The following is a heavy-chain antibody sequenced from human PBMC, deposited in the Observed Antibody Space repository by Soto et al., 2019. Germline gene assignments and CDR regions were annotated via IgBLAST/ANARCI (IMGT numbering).Heavy chain of an antibody. J-gene: IGHJ4*02. CDR3: ARGGDWKFDY. V-gene: IGHV3-48*01. CDR1: GFTFSSYS. Sequence: PGGSLRLSCAASGFTFSSYSMNWVRQAPGKGLEWVSYISSSSSTIYYADSVKGRFTICRDNAKNSLYLQMNSLRAADTAIYYCARGGDWKFDYWGQGSLVTVSS. CDR2: ISSSSSTI. D-gene: IGHD2-21*02.